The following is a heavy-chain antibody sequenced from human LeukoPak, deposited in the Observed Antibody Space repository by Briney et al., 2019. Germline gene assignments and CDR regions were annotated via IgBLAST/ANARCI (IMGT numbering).Heavy chain of an antibody. CDR3: ARLGAVTTYYYGMDV. Sequence: SETLSLTCTVSGGSIRSGDYSWNWIRQHPGKGLEWIGYIYYSGSTYYNPSLTSRVTMSVDTSKNQFSLKLSSVAAADTAVYYCARLGAVTTYYYGMDVWGQGTTVTVSS. D-gene: IGHD4-4*01. J-gene: IGHJ6*02. CDR1: GGSIRSGDYS. V-gene: IGHV4-31*03. CDR2: IYYSGST.